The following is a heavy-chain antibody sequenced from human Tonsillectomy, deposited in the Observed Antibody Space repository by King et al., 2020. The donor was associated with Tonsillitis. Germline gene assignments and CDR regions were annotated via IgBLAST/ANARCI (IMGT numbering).Heavy chain of an antibody. CDR3: VREKLGVHDAIDM. CDR1: GFSFSTYW. D-gene: IGHD3-10*01. J-gene: IGHJ3*02. V-gene: IGHV3-74*01. Sequence: VQLVESGGGLVQPGGSLRLSCAASGFSFSTYWMHWVRQAPGKGLVWVSRINGDETSRSYADSVKGRFTISRDNAKNTVYLQMNSLGAEDTAGYFCVREKLGVHDAIDMWGQGTLVSVSS. CDR2: INGDETSR.